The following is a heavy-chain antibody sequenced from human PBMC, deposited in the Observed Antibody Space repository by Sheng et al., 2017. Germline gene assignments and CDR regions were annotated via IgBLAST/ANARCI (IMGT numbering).Heavy chain of an antibody. D-gene: IGHD3-10*01. Sequence: VAVIWGDGSEKYYVDSVKGRFTVSRDNSKNTLYLQMDSLRVEDTAVYYCARSDYNYFIYWGQGTMVTVSS. V-gene: IGHV3-33*01. CDR2: IWGDGSEK. J-gene: IGHJ3*01. CDR3: ARSDYNYFIY.